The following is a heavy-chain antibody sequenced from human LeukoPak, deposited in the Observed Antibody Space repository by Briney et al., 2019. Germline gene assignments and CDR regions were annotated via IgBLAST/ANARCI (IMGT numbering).Heavy chain of an antibody. Sequence: PGGSLRLSCAVSGFTFSSNAMSWGRQAPGKGLEWVSAISGSGGSTYYADSVKGRFTISRDNSKSTLNLQMNSLRVEDTVVYYCAKDPRASSAYYYDRIGYWGQGTWSPSPQ. V-gene: IGHV3-23*01. CDR1: GFTFSSNA. J-gene: IGHJ4*02. CDR2: ISGSGGST. D-gene: IGHD3-22*01. CDR3: AKDPRASSAYYYDRIGY.